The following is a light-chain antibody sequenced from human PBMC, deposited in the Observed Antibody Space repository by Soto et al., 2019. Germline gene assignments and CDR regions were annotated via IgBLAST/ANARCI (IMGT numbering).Light chain of an antibody. CDR3: QQFGNSTWT. J-gene: IGKJ1*01. CDR1: QSVPSTY. CDR2: GTS. Sequence: VFSQSPGRLSLSPGERATLSCRASQSVPSTYFAWYQQKSGQPPRLLISGTSNRETGIPDRFSGSGSGRDFTLTISRLEPEDFAVYFCQQFGNSTWTFGQGTKVDIK. V-gene: IGKV3-20*01.